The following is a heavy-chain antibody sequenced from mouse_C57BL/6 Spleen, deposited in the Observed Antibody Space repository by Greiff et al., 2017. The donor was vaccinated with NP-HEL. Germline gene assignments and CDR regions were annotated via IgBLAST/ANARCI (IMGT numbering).Heavy chain of an antibody. V-gene: IGHV1-54*01. CDR3: ARVRYECLDY. CDR1: GYAFTNYL. J-gene: IGHJ2*01. D-gene: IGHD1-1*01. CDR2: INPGSGGT. Sequence: QVQLKESGAELVRPGTSVKVSCKASGYAFTNYLIEWVKQRPGQGLEWIGVINPGSGGTNYNEKFKGKATLTADKSSSTAYMQLSSLTSEDSAVYFCARVRYECLDYWGQGTTLTVSS.